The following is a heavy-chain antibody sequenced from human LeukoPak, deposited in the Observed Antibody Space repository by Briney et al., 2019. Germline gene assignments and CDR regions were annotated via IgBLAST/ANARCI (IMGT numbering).Heavy chain of an antibody. CDR2: IGTAGDT. V-gene: IGHV3-13*01. D-gene: IGHD6-13*01. CDR3: AKDLPYSSSRGWFDP. J-gene: IGHJ5*02. Sequence: GGSLRLSCAASGFAFSSYDMHWVRQATGKGLEWVSAIGTAGDTYYPGSVKGRFTISRKNAKNSLYLQMNSLRAEDTAVYYCAKDLPYSSSRGWFDPWGQGTLVTVSS. CDR1: GFAFSSYD.